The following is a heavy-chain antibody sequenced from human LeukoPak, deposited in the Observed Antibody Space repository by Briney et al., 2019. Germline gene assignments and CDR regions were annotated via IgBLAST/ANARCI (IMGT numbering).Heavy chain of an antibody. J-gene: IGHJ4*02. CDR2: IYYSGDT. V-gene: IGHV4-39*01. D-gene: IGHD3-22*01. CDR3: ARRKSFYDSSGYFDH. CDR1: GDSIRSTSYY. Sequence: SETLSLTCTVSGDSIRSTSYYWGWIRQPPGKGLEWIGSIYYSGDTYYNPSLKSRVTIAVDTSKNQFSLKLNSVTAADTAVYYCARRKSFYDSSGYFDHWGRGNLVTVS.